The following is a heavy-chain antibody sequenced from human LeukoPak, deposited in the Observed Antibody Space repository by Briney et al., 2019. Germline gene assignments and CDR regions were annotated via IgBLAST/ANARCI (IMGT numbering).Heavy chain of an antibody. Sequence: ASVKVSCKASGYTFTNYAMHWVRQAPGQRLEWMGWINAGNGNTKYSQKFQGRVTITRDTSASTAYMELSSLRSEDTAVYYCARVAYYGGDCPPHFDFWGQGTLVTVSS. CDR1: GYTFTNYA. D-gene: IGHD2-21*02. J-gene: IGHJ4*02. CDR3: ARVAYYGGDCPPHFDF. V-gene: IGHV1-3*01. CDR2: INAGNGNT.